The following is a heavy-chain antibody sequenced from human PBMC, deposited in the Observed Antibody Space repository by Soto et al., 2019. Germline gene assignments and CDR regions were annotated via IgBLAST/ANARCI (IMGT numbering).Heavy chain of an antibody. D-gene: IGHD3-10*01. CDR3: ARGGAESIYGMDV. Sequence: EASVKVSCKASGYTFTSYYMHWVRQAPGQGLEWMGIINPTGGSTTYAQKFQGRVTVTTDTSTSTVYMELSSLRSDDTAVYYCARGGAESIYGMDVWGQGTTVTVSS. V-gene: IGHV1-46*01. CDR1: GYTFTSYY. CDR2: INPTGGST. J-gene: IGHJ6*02.